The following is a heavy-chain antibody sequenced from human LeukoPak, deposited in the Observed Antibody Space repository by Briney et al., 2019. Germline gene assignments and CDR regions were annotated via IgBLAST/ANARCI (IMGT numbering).Heavy chain of an antibody. CDR3: ARVNYDSSLTGYYYMDV. V-gene: IGHV3-7*01. Sequence: GGSLRLSCAASGFTFSNYWMTWVRQAPGKGLEWVANMNQDGSGKYYVDSVKGRFAISRDNAKNSLYLQMNNLRVEDTAVYYCARVNYDSSLTGYYYMDVWAKGTTVSVSS. J-gene: IGHJ6*03. CDR1: GFTFSNYW. D-gene: IGHD3-22*01. CDR2: MNQDGSGK.